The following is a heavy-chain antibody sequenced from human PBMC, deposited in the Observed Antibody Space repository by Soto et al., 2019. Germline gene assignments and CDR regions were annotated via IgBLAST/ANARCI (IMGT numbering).Heavy chain of an antibody. CDR1: GGTFSSYA. J-gene: IGHJ4*02. D-gene: IGHD6-19*01. V-gene: IGHV1-69*01. Sequence: VHLVQSGPEVQKPGSSVQVSCKASGGTFSSYAIHWVRQAPGQGLEWVGGLVTLYGSANSAQKFQGRVTVTADVATSTSYMVLRSLTSEDTAVYYCVGAPSAGWYSAFDSWGQGTLVTVSS. CDR2: LVTLYGSA. CDR3: VGAPSAGWYSAFDS.